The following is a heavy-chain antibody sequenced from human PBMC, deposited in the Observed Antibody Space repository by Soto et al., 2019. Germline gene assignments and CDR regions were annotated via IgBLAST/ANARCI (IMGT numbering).Heavy chain of an antibody. CDR2: IKSKSAGGTT. CDR1: GFIFTDAW. V-gene: IGHV3-15*01. J-gene: IGHJ4*02. Sequence: EVQLVESGGGLVKPGGYPRLSCAASGFIFTDAWMNWVRQAPGKGLEWVGRIKSKSAGGTTEYAAPVKGRFIISRDDSKNMLYLQMNSLKIDDTAVYYCTTGWSSTDYWGQGTRVTVSS. D-gene: IGHD6-13*01. CDR3: TTGWSSTDY.